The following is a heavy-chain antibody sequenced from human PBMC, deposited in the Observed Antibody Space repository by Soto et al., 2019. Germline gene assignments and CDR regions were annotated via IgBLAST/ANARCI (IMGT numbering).Heavy chain of an antibody. CDR3: AKGWYHDY. V-gene: IGHV3-53*01. CDR2: IYSGGST. J-gene: IGHJ4*02. Sequence: GGSLRLSCAASGFTVSSNYMSWVRQAPGKGLEWVLVIYSGGSTYYADSVKGRFTISRDNAKNSVYLLMNSLRAEDTAVYYCAKGWYHDYWGQGTLVTVSS. D-gene: IGHD2-15*01. CDR1: GFTVSSNY.